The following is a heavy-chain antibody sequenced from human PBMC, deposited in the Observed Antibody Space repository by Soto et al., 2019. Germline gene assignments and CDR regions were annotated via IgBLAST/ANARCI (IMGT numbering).Heavy chain of an antibody. J-gene: IGHJ4*02. CDR2: INPNSGGT. CDR3: ARDFYSISSWGY. D-gene: IGHD6-6*01. V-gene: IGHV1-2*02. CDR1: GYTFTCYY. Sequence: ASVMVSRKASGYTFTCYYMHWLRQSPGQRLEWIILINPNSGGTKYAQKVQVSVTMTRDTSIRTAYMERRGLRSGDTAVYYCARDFYSISSWGYWGQGTLVNVSS.